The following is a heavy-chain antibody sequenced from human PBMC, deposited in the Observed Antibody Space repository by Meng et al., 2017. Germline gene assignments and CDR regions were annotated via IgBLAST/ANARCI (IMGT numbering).Heavy chain of an antibody. Sequence: RPGQAGGEVRKPGSSVKASCQASGYTFPDYWLHWVRRAPGQGLEWMGRINPKSGDTHYAQRFQGRVTMTGDTSISTAYMELSGLRSDDTAMYYCARDEDISAAGKLFGDYWGQGTLVTVS. V-gene: IGHV1-2*06. CDR2: INPKSGDT. CDR1: GYTFPDYW. J-gene: IGHJ4*02. CDR3: ARDEDISAAGKLFGDY. D-gene: IGHD6-13*01.